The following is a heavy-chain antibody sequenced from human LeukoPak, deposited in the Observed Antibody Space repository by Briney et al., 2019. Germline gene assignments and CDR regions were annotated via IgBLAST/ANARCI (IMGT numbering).Heavy chain of an antibody. CDR2: MNPNSGNT. J-gene: IGHJ4*02. D-gene: IGHD1-26*01. CDR1: GGTFSSYD. CDR3: ARVISGNRMP. V-gene: IGHV1-8*02. Sequence: ASVKVSCKASGGTFSSYDINWVRQATGQGPEWMGWMNPNSGNTGCAQKFQGRVTMTRDTSTNTAYMELSSLRSEDTAVYYCARVISGNRMPWGQGTLVTVSS.